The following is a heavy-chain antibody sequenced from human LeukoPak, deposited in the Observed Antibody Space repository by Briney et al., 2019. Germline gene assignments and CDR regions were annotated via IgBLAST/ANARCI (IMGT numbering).Heavy chain of an antibody. J-gene: IGHJ4*02. V-gene: IGHV3-21*01. Sequence: GGSLRLSCAASGFTFSSYSMNWVRQAPGKGLEWVSSISSSSSYIYYADSVKGRFTISRDNAKNSLYLQMNSLRAEDTAVYYCARVRRGGIAAAGDDYWGQGTLVTVSS. CDR3: ARVRRGGIAAAGDDY. D-gene: IGHD6-13*01. CDR1: GFTFSSYS. CDR2: ISSSSSYI.